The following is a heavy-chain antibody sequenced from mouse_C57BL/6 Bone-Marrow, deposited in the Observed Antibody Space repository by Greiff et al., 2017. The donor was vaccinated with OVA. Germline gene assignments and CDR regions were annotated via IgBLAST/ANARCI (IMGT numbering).Heavy chain of an antibody. CDR1: GYAFSSYW. CDR2: IYPGDGGT. CDR3: ARGYYYGSRDY. J-gene: IGHJ2*01. V-gene: IGHV1-80*01. Sequence: VQLQQSGAELVKPGASVKISCKASGYAFSSYWMNWVKQRPGKGLEWIGKIYPGDGGTNYNGKFKGKATLTADKSSSTAYMQLSSLTSEDSAVYFCARGYYYGSRDYWGQGTTLTVSS. D-gene: IGHD1-1*01.